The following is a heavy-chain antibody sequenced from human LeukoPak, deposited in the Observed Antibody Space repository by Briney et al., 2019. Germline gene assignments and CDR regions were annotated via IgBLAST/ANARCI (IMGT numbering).Heavy chain of an antibody. CDR1: GFTLSSYA. D-gene: IGHD3-9*01. Sequence: PGRSLRLSCAASGFTLSSYAMHWVRQAPGKGLEWVAVISYDGSNKYYADSVKGRFTISRDNSKNTLYLQMNSLRAEDTAVYYCARIPLFTIPFDYWGQGTLVTVSS. V-gene: IGHV3-30-3*01. CDR2: ISYDGSNK. J-gene: IGHJ4*02. CDR3: ARIPLFTIPFDY.